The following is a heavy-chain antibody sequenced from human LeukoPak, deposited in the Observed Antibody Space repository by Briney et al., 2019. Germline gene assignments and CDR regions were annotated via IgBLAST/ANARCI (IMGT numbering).Heavy chain of an antibody. Sequence: ASVKVSCKASGYTFTSYDINWVRQATGQGLEWMGWMNPNSGNTGYAQKFQGRVTITRNTSISTAYMELSSPRSEDTAVYYCARGVNTYLWFGGDYMDVWGKGSTVTVSS. J-gene: IGHJ6*03. CDR2: MNPNSGNT. V-gene: IGHV1-8*03. D-gene: IGHD3-16*01. CDR3: ARGVNTYLWFGGDYMDV. CDR1: GYTFTSYD.